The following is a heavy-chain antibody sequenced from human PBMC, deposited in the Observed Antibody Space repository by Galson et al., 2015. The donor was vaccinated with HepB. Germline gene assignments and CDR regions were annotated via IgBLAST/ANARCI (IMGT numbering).Heavy chain of an antibody. D-gene: IGHD3-22*01. J-gene: IGHJ6*02. Sequence: ETLSLTCTVSGGSIMSRSYYWGWIRQPPGKGLEWIGRIDYSGSSSYNPSLKSRVTISVDRSKNQFSLKVTSVSAADTAVYYCARDRDSSGYYARNQYGLDVWGQGTTVIVSS. CDR2: IDYSGSS. CDR3: ARDRDSSGYYARNQYGLDV. CDR1: GGSIMSRSYY. V-gene: IGHV4-39*07.